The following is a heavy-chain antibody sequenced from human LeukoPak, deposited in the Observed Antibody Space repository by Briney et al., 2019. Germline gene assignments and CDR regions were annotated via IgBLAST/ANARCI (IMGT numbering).Heavy chain of an antibody. D-gene: IGHD3-22*01. CDR1: GGSINTYY. J-gene: IGHJ3*02. Sequence: PSETLSLTCTVSGGSINTYYWSWIRQPPGKGLEWIGYIYYSGTTNYNPSLKSRVTISVDTSSNQFSLKLSSVTAADTAVYYCARPSQDSSGYFDAFDIWGQGTMVTVSS. V-gene: IGHV4-59*08. CDR2: IYYSGTT. CDR3: ARPSQDSSGYFDAFDI.